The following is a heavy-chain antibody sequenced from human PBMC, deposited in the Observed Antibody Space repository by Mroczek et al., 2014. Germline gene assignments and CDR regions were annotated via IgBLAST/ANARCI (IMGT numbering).Heavy chain of an antibody. Sequence: QVQLQESGPGLVKPSETLSLTCTVSGGSISSYYWSWIRQPAGKGLEWIGRIYTSGSTNYNPSLKSRVTMSVDTSKNQFSLKLSSVTAADTAVYYCARVGRVGATTSWFDPWGQGTLVTVSS. CDR1: GGSISSYY. J-gene: IGHJ5*02. CDR3: ARVGRVGATTSWFDP. V-gene: IGHV4-4*07. CDR2: IYTSGST. D-gene: IGHD1-26*01.